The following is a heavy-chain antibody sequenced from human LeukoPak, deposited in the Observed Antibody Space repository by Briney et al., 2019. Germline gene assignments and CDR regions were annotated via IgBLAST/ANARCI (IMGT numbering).Heavy chain of an antibody. Sequence: GGSLRLSCAASGFTFSSYEMNWVRQAPGKGLEWVSCISSSGSTIYYADSVKGRSTISRDNAKNSLYLQMNSLGAEDTAVYYCASLLVPAAMPFDYWGQGTLVTVSS. CDR2: ISSSGSTI. D-gene: IGHD2-2*01. CDR1: GFTFSSYE. V-gene: IGHV3-48*03. CDR3: ASLLVPAAMPFDY. J-gene: IGHJ4*02.